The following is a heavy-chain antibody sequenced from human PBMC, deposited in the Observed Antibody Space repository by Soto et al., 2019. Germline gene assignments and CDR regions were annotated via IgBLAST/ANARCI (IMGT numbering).Heavy chain of an antibody. CDR2: ISSSGVTK. V-gene: IGHV3-48*02. D-gene: IGHD6-6*01. Sequence: GGSLRLSCEASGFSFSRFNMNWVRQAPGKGLEWVAYISSSGVTKYYADSVKGRFTISRDNANNSLSLEVNSLRDEDTAVYYFASYGGLIAAENGMYALGQGTTVAVSS. CDR1: GFSFSRFN. CDR3: ASYGGLIAAENGMYA. J-gene: IGHJ6*02.